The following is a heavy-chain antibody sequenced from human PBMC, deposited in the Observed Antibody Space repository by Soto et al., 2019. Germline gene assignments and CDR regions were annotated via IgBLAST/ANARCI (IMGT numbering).Heavy chain of an antibody. V-gene: IGHV1-18*01. CDR3: AKTYSGSYAGWFDP. CDR1: GYTFTIYG. CDR2: ISAYNGNT. D-gene: IGHD1-26*01. Sequence: QVQLVQSGAEVKKPGASVKVSCKASGYTFTIYGISWVRQAPGQGLEWMGWISAYNGNTNDAQKLQGRVTMTTDTSTSKAYMELRSLRSDDTAVYYCAKTYSGSYAGWFDPWGQGTLVTVSS. J-gene: IGHJ5*02.